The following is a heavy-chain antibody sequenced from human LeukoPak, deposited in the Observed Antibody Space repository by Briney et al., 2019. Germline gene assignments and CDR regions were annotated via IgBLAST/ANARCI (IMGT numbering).Heavy chain of an antibody. CDR2: ISYDGSNK. CDR3: ARAHYSDSSAYYSPFDY. D-gene: IGHD3-22*01. Sequence: GRSVRLSCAASGFTFSTYAMHWVRQAPGKGLEWVALISYDGSNKYYTDSVKGRFTVSRDNSKDTLYLQLNSLRAEDTAVYYCARAHYSDSSAYYSPFDYWGQGTLVTVSS. V-gene: IGHV3-30-3*01. J-gene: IGHJ4*02. CDR1: GFTFSTYA.